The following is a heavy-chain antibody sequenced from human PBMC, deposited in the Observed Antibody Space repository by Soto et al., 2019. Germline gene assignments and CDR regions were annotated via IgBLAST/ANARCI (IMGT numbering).Heavy chain of an antibody. CDR1: GGSISSYC. J-gene: IGHJ4*02. CDR2: IYYSGST. Sequence: QVQLQESGPGLVKPSETLSLTCTVSGGSISSYCWSWIRQPPGKGLEWIGYIYYSGSTNYNPSLKRRGTISVDTSKNQFSLKLSSVTAADTAVYYCARRYGGNFDYWGQGTLVTVSS. V-gene: IGHV4-59*01. D-gene: IGHD1-26*01. CDR3: ARRYGGNFDY.